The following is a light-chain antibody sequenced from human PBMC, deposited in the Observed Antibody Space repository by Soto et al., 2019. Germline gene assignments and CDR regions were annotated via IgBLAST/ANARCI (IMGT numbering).Light chain of an antibody. V-gene: IGKV3-20*01. CDR2: GAS. CDR1: QSVSNSF. J-gene: IGKJ1*01. CDR3: QQYGSSPKT. Sequence: EIVLTQSPGTLSLSPGERATLSCRASQSVSNSFLAWYQQKPGQAPGLLIYGASSRATGIPDRFSGSGSGTDFTLTISRLAPEDLAVYYCQQYGSSPKTFGQGTKVEIK.